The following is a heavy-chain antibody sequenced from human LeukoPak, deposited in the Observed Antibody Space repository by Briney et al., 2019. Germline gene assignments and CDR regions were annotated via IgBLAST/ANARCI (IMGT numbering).Heavy chain of an antibody. CDR3: AKGSGINHYHWIDP. J-gene: IGHJ5*02. V-gene: IGHV3-23*01. Sequence: GGSLRLSCAASAFTFSGYAMNWVRQAPGKGLEWVSGISGGGGSTYYADSVKGRFTISRDNSKNTLYLQMDSLRAEDTALYYCAKGSGINHYHWIDPWGQGTLVTVSS. CDR1: AFTFSGYA. D-gene: IGHD1-14*01. CDR2: ISGGGGST.